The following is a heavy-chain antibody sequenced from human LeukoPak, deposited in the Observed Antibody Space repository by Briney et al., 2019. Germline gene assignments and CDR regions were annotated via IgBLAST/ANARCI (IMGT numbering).Heavy chain of an antibody. CDR1: GFTFSSYW. Sequence: GGSLRLSCAASGFTFSSYWINWVRQAPGKGLEWVAKIKQDGSEKYYVDSLRGRFTISRDNTKNSVSLQMNSLRAEDTAVYYCARGHISSDYFDYWGQGTLVTVSS. J-gene: IGHJ4*02. V-gene: IGHV3-7*01. D-gene: IGHD6-6*01. CDR3: ARGHISSDYFDY. CDR2: IKQDGSEK.